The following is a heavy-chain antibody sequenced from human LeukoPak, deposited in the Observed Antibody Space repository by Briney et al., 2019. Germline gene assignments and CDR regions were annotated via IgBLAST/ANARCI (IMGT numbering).Heavy chain of an antibody. J-gene: IGHJ4*02. CDR3: AKEIFASSGYVEY. D-gene: IGHD3-22*01. V-gene: IGHV3-23*01. CDR2: ISGSGGST. CDR1: GFTVSSYA. Sequence: PGGSLRLSCAASGFTVSSYAMTWVRQAPGKGLEWGSLISGSGGSTYYADSVKGRFTISRDNTKNTLYLQMNSLRADDTAVYYCAKEIFASSGYVEYWGQGTLVTVSS.